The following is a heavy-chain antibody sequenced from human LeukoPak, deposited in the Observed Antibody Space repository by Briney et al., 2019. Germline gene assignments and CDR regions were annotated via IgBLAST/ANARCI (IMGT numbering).Heavy chain of an antibody. J-gene: IGHJ4*02. Sequence: QPGGSLRLSCAASGFTFSSYAMSWVRRAPGKGLEWVSAISGSGGSTYYADSVKGRFTISRDNSKNTLYLQMNSLRAEDTAVYYCAKHDSDYYDSSGYYWSENYFDYWGQGTQVTVSS. CDR2: ISGSGGST. CDR1: GFTFSSYA. CDR3: AKHDSDYYDSSGYYWSENYFDY. D-gene: IGHD3-22*01. V-gene: IGHV3-23*01.